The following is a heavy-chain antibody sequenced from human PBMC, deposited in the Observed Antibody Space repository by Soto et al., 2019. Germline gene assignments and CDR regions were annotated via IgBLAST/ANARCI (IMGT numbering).Heavy chain of an antibody. D-gene: IGHD5-18*01. J-gene: IGHJ4*02. Sequence: QVQLQESGPGLVKPSETLSLTCTVSGGSVSSGSYYWSWIRQPPGKGLEWIGYIYYSGSTNYNPSLKSRVTISVDTSKNQFSLKLSSVTAADTAVYYCAREDSYGWGYFDYWGQGTLVTVSS. CDR3: AREDSYGWGYFDY. V-gene: IGHV4-61*01. CDR1: GGSVSSGSYY. CDR2: IYYSGST.